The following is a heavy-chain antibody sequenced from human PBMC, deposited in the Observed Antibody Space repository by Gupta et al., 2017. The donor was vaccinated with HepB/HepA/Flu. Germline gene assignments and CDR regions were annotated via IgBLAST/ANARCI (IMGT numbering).Heavy chain of an antibody. Sequence: EVQLVESGGGLIQPGGSLRLSCAASGFPVSTNYMSWVRQAPGQGLEWVSVIYSAGSTYYADSVKGRFTISRDNSENTLYLQMNSLRAEDTAVYYCARASAYDYWYSYPRYYYYMDVWGKGTTVTVSS. CDR3: ARASAYDYWYSYPRYYYYMDV. V-gene: IGHV3-53*01. CDR2: IYSAGST. CDR1: GFPVSTNY. J-gene: IGHJ6*03. D-gene: IGHD3-3*01.